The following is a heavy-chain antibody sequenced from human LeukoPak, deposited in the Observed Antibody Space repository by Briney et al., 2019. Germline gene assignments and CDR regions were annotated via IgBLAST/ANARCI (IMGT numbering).Heavy chain of an antibody. J-gene: IGHJ3*02. Sequence: GGSLRLSCAASGFTVSGNYMSWVRQAPGKGLEWVSVIYSSGSTYYADSVKGRFTISKDNSKNTLYLQMNSLRPEDTAVYYCAREKSVSWRGGAFDIWGQGTMVTVSS. CDR3: AREKSVSWRGGAFDI. D-gene: IGHD4-23*01. CDR2: IYSSGST. CDR1: GFTVSGNY. V-gene: IGHV3-53*01.